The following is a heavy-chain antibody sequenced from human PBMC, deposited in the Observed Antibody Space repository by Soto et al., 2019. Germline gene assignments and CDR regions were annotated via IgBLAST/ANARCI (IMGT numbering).Heavy chain of an antibody. V-gene: IGHV4-34*01. J-gene: IGHJ6*02. Sequence: SETLSLTCAVYGGSFSGYYWSWIRQPPGKGLEWIGEINHSGSTNYNPSLKSRVTISVDTSKNQSSLKLSSVTAADTAVYYCARGRKTTVTPYYYYGMDVWGQGTTVTVSS. CDR1: GGSFSGYY. CDR3: ARGRKTTVTPYYYYGMDV. D-gene: IGHD4-17*01. CDR2: INHSGST.